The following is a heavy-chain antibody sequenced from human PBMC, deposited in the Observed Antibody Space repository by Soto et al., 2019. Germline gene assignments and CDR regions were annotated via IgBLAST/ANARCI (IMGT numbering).Heavy chain of an antibody. V-gene: IGHV4-39*01. D-gene: IGHD6-19*01. CDR3: ARLGSSGWYQGSDFDY. CDR2: ILYSGRT. CDR1: GGSITRNNHY. Sequence: QLQLQESCPGLVKPSETLSLTCIVSGGSITRNNHYWGWIRQSSGKGLEWIGSILYSGRTNYNPSRKSRVTLSVETSKNQFSLKMSSVTAADTALYYCARLGSSGWYQGSDFDYWGQGTLVTVSS. J-gene: IGHJ4*02.